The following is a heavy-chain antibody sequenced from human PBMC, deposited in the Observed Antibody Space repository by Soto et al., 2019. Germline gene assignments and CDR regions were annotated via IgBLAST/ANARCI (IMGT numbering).Heavy chain of an antibody. CDR1: GFTFSSYA. D-gene: IGHD3-3*01. J-gene: IGHJ3*02. CDR3: ARSRNDFWSDHMGFDAFDI. CDR2: ISYDGSNK. Sequence: PGGSLRLSCAASGFTFSSYAMHWVRQAPGKGLEWVAVISYDGSNKYYAESVKGRFTISRDNSKNTLYLQMNSLRAEDTAVYYCARSRNDFWSDHMGFDAFDIWGQGTMVTVSS. V-gene: IGHV3-30-3*01.